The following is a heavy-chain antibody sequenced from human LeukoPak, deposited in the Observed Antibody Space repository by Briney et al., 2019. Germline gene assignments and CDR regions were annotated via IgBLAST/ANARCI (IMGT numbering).Heavy chain of an antibody. D-gene: IGHD5-24*01. J-gene: IGHJ4*02. CDR2: IYYSGST. CDR3: ARSERWLQLPFDY. CDR1: GGSISSSSYY. V-gene: IGHV4-39*07. Sequence: PSETLSLTCTVSGGSISSSSYYWGWIRQPPGKGLEWIGSIYYSGSTYYNPSLKSRVTISVDTSKNQFSLKLSSVTAVDTAVYYCARSERWLQLPFDYWGQGTLVTVSS.